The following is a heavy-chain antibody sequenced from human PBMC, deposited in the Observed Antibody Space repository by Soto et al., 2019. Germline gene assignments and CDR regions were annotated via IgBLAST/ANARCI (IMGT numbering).Heavy chain of an antibody. D-gene: IGHD6-19*01. V-gene: IGHV3-23*01. CDR2: ISGSGGST. CDR1: GFTFSSYA. Sequence: EVQVLESGGGLVQPGGSLSLSCAASGFTFSSYAMNWVRQAPGKGLEWVSVISGSGGSTYYPDSVKGRFTISRDNSKNTLYLQMNSLRAEDTAVYYCARRSSGWYFDYWGQRTLVTVSS. J-gene: IGHJ4*02. CDR3: ARRSSGWYFDY.